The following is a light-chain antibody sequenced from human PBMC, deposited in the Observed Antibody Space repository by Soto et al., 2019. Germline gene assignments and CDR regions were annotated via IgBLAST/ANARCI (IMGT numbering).Light chain of an antibody. CDR1: DNIATW. J-gene: IGKJ5*01. CDR3: QQAASFPIT. CDR2: TAS. Sequence: DIQMTQSPSTLSASVGYRFAITCRASDNIATWVAWYQQKPGKAPNLLIYTASSLQSGVPSRFSGSGSGTDFTLTINGLQPEDFATYYCQQAASFPITFGQGTRLEIK. V-gene: IGKV1-12*01.